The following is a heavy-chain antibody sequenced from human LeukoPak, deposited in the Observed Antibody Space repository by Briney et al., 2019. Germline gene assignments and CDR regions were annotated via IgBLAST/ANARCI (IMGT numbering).Heavy chain of an antibody. CDR3: ATVPVERATISSPFDY. V-gene: IGHV1-24*01. CDR1: GYTLTELS. D-gene: IGHD5-24*01. J-gene: IGHJ4*02. Sequence: ASVNVSCTVSGYTLTELSMHWVRQAPGKGLEWMGGFDPEDGEAIYAQKFQGRVTMTEDTSTDTAYMELSSLRSEDTAVYYCATVPVERATISSPFDYWGQGTLVTVSS. CDR2: FDPEDGEA.